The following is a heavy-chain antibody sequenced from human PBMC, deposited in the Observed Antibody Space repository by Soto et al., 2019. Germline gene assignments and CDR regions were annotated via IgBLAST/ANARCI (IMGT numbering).Heavy chain of an antibody. CDR2: IYYSGST. Sequence: LTCTVSGGSIRSGSHYWSWIRQHPGKGLEWIGYIYYSGSTYYNPSLKSRITISISTSKNQFSLKLTSVTAADTAVYYCAREGGDGIDYWGQGTLVTVSS. D-gene: IGHD3-16*01. CDR1: GGSIRSGSHY. V-gene: IGHV4-31*03. CDR3: AREGGDGIDY. J-gene: IGHJ4*02.